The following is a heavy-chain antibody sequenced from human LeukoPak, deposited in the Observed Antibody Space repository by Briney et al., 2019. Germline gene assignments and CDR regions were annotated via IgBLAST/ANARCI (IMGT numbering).Heavy chain of an antibody. V-gene: IGHV3-9*01. CDR3: ARGLFLSGYLDAFDI. CDR1: GFTFDDYA. CDR2: ISWNSDTI. Sequence: GGSLRLSCAASGFTFDDYAMHWVRQVPGKGLEWVSGISWNSDTIDLADSVKGRCTISRDNLKNVLYLQMNSLKVEDTALYYCARGLFLSGYLDAFDIWGQGTVVTVSS. J-gene: IGHJ3*02. D-gene: IGHD3-22*01.